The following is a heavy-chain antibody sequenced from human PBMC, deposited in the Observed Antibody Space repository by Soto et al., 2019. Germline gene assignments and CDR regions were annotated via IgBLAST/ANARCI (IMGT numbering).Heavy chain of an antibody. CDR3: AKDPRFLEWLLLPNGLDY. J-gene: IGHJ4*02. CDR1: GGSISSYY. D-gene: IGHD3-3*01. V-gene: IGHV4-59*12. Sequence: SETLSLTCTVSGGSISSYYWSWIRQPPGKGLEWIGYIYYSGSTNYNPSLKSRVTISVDTSKNQFSLKLNSMTAADTAVYYCAKDPRFLEWLLLPNGLDYWGQGTLVTVSS. CDR2: IYYSGST.